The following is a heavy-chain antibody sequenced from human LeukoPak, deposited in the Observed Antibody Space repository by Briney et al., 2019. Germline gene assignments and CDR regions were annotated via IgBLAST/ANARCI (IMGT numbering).Heavy chain of an antibody. D-gene: IGHD3-16*02. Sequence: ASVTVSCKASGYSFTTYAMNWLRQAPGQGLEWMGWINPNTGNPTYAPGFTGRFVFSLDTSVSTAYLQISGLKADDTAVYYCARAYQPLGGLSLPDYWGQGTLVTVS. CDR2: INPNTGNP. J-gene: IGHJ4*02. CDR3: ARAYQPLGGLSLPDY. V-gene: IGHV7-4-1*02. CDR1: GYSFTTYA.